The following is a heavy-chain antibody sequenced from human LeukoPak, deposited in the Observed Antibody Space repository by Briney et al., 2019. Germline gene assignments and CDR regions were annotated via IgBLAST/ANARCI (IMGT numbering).Heavy chain of an antibody. CDR1: GGSISSSSYY. V-gene: IGHV4-39*01. CDR2: IYYSGST. Sequence: PSETLSLTCTVSGGSISSSSYYWGWIRQPPGKGLEWIGSIYYSGSTYYNPSLKSRVTISVDTSKNQFSPKLSSVTAADTAVYYCAGRITIFADAFDIWGQGTMVTVSS. D-gene: IGHD3-3*01. J-gene: IGHJ3*02. CDR3: AGRITIFADAFDI.